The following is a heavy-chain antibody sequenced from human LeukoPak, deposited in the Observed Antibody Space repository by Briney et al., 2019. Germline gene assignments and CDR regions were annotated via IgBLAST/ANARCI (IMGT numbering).Heavy chain of an antibody. D-gene: IGHD2-2*01. CDR2: IYSGGST. CDR1: GFTASSNY. V-gene: IGHV3-66*01. J-gene: IGHJ5*02. CDR3: AREFRYCSSTSCYEVWFDP. Sequence: GGSLRLSCAASGFTASSNYMSWVRQAPGKGLEWVSVIYSGGSTYYADSVKGRFTISRDNSKNTLYLQMNSLRAEDTAVYYCAREFRYCSSTSCYEVWFDPWGQGTLVTVSS.